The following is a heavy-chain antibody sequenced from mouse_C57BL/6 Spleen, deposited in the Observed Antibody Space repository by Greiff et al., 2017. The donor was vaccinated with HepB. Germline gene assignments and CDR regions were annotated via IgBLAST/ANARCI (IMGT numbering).Heavy chain of an antibody. J-gene: IGHJ3*01. Sequence: EVQLVESGGGLVKPGGSLKLSCAASGFTFSSYAMSWVRQTPEKRLEWVATISDGGSYTYYPDNVKGRFTISRDNAKNNLYLQMSHLKSEDTAMYYWAREYYDGTGGFAYWGQGTLVTVSA. D-gene: IGHD1-1*01. CDR1: GFTFSSYA. CDR3: AREYYDGTGGFAY. CDR2: ISDGGSYT. V-gene: IGHV5-4*01.